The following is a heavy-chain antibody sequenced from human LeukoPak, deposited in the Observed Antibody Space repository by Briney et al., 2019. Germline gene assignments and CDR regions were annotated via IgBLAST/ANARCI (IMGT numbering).Heavy chain of an antibody. J-gene: IGHJ4*02. CDR3: AKDLLGLTAPKAYFDF. V-gene: IGHV3-30*18. Sequence: GGSLRLSCAVSGFIFSNSGIHWVRQAPGKGLVWVAGISYDGSEKYYAESVKGRFTISRDNSKTTVYLQMNSLEIEDTAVYYCAKDLLGLTAPKAYFDFWGQGTLVTVSS. D-gene: IGHD2-21*02. CDR1: GFIFSNSG. CDR2: ISYDGSEK.